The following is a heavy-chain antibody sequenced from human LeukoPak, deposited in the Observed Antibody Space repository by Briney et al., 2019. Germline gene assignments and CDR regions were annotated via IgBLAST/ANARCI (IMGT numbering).Heavy chain of an antibody. D-gene: IGHD6-13*01. J-gene: IGHJ4*02. V-gene: IGHV1-18*01. CDR2: ISAYNGNT. CDR1: GYTFTSYG. CDR3: ARDSSPYIAAAGTQVAQVDY. Sequence: ASVKASCKASGYTFTSYGISWVRQAPGQGLEWMGWISAYNGNTNCAQKLQGRVTMTTDTSTSTAYMELRSLRSDDTAVYYCARDSSPYIAAAGTQVAQVDYRGQGTLVTVSS.